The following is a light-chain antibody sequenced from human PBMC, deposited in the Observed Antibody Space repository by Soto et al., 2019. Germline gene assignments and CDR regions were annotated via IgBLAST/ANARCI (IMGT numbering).Light chain of an antibody. Sequence: DILMTQSPSTLSASVLDRVTITCRASQSVGSSLAWYQQIPGKPPRVLIHAASTLQSGVPSRFRGSGSGTEFSLTIISLQPDEFATYYCQQYSSYPLTFGGGTKVDIK. J-gene: IGKJ4*01. CDR1: QSVGSS. CDR3: QQYSSYPLT. V-gene: IGKV1-5*03. CDR2: AAS.